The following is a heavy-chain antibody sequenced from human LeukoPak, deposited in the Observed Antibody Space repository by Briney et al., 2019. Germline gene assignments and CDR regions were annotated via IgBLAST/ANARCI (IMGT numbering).Heavy chain of an antibody. CDR1: GFTFSSYW. V-gene: IGHV3-7*01. D-gene: IGHD6-19*01. J-gene: IGHJ3*02. CDR3: ARVGGSGWYGAFDI. Sequence: GGSLRLSCAASGFTFSSYWMSWVRRAPGKGLEWVANIKQDGSEKYYVDSVKGRFTISRDNAKNSLYLQMNSLRAEDTAVYYCARVGGSGWYGAFDIWGQGTMVTVSS. CDR2: IKQDGSEK.